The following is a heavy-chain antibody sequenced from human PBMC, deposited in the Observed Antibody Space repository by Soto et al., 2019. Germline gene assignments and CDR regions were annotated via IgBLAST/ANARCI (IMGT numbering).Heavy chain of an antibody. CDR2: ISSSGSII. V-gene: IGHV3-11*01. D-gene: IGHD3-22*01. J-gene: IGHJ4*02. Sequence: PGGSLRLSPEASGFTFSDYSICWIRQAPGKGLEWVSYISSSGSIIYYADSVKGRFTISRDNAKNSLYLQMNSLRAEDTAVYYCARDLGYYDSSGYFDYWGQGTLVTVSS. CDR1: GFTFSDYS. CDR3: ARDLGYYDSSGYFDY.